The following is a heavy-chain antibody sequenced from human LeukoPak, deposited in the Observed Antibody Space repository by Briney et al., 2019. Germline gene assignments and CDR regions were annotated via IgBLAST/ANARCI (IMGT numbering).Heavy chain of an antibody. CDR3: AILVVPAAPLYNWFAP. J-gene: IGHJ5*02. CDR1: GGSFSGYY. D-gene: IGHD2-2*01. V-gene: IGHV4-34*01. Sequence: SETLSLTCAVYGGSFSGYYWSWIRQPPGKGLEWIGEINHSGSTNYNPSPKSRVTISVDTSKNQFSLKLSSVAAADTAVYYCAILVVPAAPLYNWFAPWVQGTLVTVSS. CDR2: INHSGST.